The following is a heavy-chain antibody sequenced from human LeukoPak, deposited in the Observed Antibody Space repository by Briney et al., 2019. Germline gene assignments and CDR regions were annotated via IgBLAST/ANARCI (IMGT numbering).Heavy chain of an antibody. CDR3: ARVDYYYYYGMDV. CDR2: IYSGGST. CDR1: GFTVSSNY. Sequence: GGSLRLSCAASGFTVSSNYMSWVRQAPGKGLEWVSVIYSGGSTYYADSVKGRFTISRDNSKNTLFLQMNSLRADDTAVYYCARVDYYYYYGMDVWGQGTTVTVSS. V-gene: IGHV3-53*01. J-gene: IGHJ6*02.